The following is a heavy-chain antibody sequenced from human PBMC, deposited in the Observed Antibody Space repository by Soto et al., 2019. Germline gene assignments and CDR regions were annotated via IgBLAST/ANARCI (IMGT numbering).Heavy chain of an antibody. D-gene: IGHD3-10*01. J-gene: IGHJ6*02. V-gene: IGHV1-69*02. Sequence: QVQLVQSGAEVKKPGSSVKVSCKASGGTFRSYSISWVRQAPGQGLEWMGRIIPILDIIDYAQEFQGRVTITADTSTSTAYMELSSLRSEDTAIYYCARTVVVWGLIVQYYYGLDAWGQGTTVTVSS. CDR3: ARTVVVWGLIVQYYYGLDA. CDR1: GGTFRSYS. CDR2: IIPILDII.